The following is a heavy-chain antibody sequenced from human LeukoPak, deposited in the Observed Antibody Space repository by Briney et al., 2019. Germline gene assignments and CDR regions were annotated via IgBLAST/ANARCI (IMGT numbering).Heavy chain of an antibody. J-gene: IGHJ4*02. CDR2: IQQDEGQK. CDR1: GFTFSRFW. Sequence: GGSLRLSCAASGFTFSRFWMSWVRQAPGKGLEWVANIQQDEGQKYYVDSVKGRFTISRDNSKNTLYLQMNSLRAEDTAVYYCARDISLDYWGQGTLVTVSS. CDR3: ARDISLDY. V-gene: IGHV3-7*01. D-gene: IGHD3-16*02.